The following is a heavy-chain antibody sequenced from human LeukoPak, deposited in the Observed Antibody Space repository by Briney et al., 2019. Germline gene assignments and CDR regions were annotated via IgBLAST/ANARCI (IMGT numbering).Heavy chain of an antibody. V-gene: IGHV4-34*01. J-gene: IGHJ6*03. CDR3: ARSAAYYNFWTGYYDALYYMDV. CDR1: GGSFSGYY. CDR2: INHSGST. D-gene: IGHD3-3*01. Sequence: PSETLSLTCAVYGGSFSGYYWSWIRQPPGKGLEWIGEINHSGSTNYNPSLKSRVTISVDTSKNQFSLKLSSVTAADTAVYYCARSAAYYNFWTGYYDALYYMDVWGKGITVTVSS.